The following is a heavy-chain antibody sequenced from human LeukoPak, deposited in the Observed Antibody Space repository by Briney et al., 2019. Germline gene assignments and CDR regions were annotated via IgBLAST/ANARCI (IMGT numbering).Heavy chain of an antibody. Sequence: GGSLRLSCAASGFTFSNFWMSWVRQAPGKGLEWVSRISWNSGDIAYAGSVRGRFTISRDNAKNSLYLQMNSLRVEDTALYYCAKGGRDDYDILTGYYSGAFDLWGQGTMVTVSS. CDR2: ISWNSGDI. CDR3: AKGGRDDYDILTGYYSGAFDL. CDR1: GFTFSNFW. V-gene: IGHV3-9*01. J-gene: IGHJ3*01. D-gene: IGHD3-9*01.